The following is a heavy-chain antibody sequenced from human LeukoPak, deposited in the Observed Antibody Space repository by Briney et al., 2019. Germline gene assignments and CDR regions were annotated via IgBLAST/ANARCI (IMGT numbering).Heavy chain of an antibody. CDR2: IYTGGST. J-gene: IGHJ3*02. V-gene: IGHV3-53*01. Sequence: GGSLRLSCAASGFTVSSNYMSWVRQAPGKGLEWVSVIYTGGSTNSADSVKGRFTISRDNSRNTLYLQLNSLIGEDTAVYYCAMHSSTTALFHAFDIWGQGTMVTVSS. CDR3: AMHSSTTALFHAFDI. CDR1: GFTVSSNY. D-gene: IGHD2/OR15-2a*01.